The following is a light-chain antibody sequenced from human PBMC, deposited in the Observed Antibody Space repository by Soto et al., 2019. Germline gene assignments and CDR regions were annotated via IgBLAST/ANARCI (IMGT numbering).Light chain of an antibody. Sequence: DIPMTQSPSTLSASVGDRVTITCRASQSISSWLAWYQQKPGKAPKLLIYDASSLESGVPSRFSGSGSGTEFTLTISSLQPDYFATYYCQQYNSYLYTFGQGTKLEIK. V-gene: IGKV1-5*01. J-gene: IGKJ2*01. CDR2: DAS. CDR1: QSISSW. CDR3: QQYNSYLYT.